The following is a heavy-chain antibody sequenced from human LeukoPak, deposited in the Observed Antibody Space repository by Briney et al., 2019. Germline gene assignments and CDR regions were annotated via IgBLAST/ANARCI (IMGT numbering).Heavy chain of an antibody. CDR2: IYYSGST. CDR3: VRGIVVVPAAQGHDAFDI. D-gene: IGHD2-2*01. V-gene: IGHV4-31*03. J-gene: IGHJ3*02. Sequence: SETLSLTCTVSGGSISSGGYYWSWIRQHPGKGLEWIGYIYYSGSTYYNPSLKSRVTISVDRSKNQFSLKLSSVTAADTAVYYCVRGIVVVPAAQGHDAFDIWGQGTMVTVSS. CDR1: GGSISSGGYY.